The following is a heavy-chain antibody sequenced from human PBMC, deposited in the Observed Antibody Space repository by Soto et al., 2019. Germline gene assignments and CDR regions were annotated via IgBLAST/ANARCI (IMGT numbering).Heavy chain of an antibody. CDR3: ARVSIAAAGTHPYYYGMDV. Sequence: QVQLVQSGAEVKKPGSSVKVSCKASGGTFSSYAISWVRQAPGQGLEWMGGIIPIFGTANYAQKFQGRVTITADESTSTAYMELSSLRSEDTAVYYCARVSIAAAGTHPYYYGMDVWGQGTTVTVSS. D-gene: IGHD6-13*01. CDR1: GGTFSSYA. CDR2: IIPIFGTA. V-gene: IGHV1-69*01. J-gene: IGHJ6*02.